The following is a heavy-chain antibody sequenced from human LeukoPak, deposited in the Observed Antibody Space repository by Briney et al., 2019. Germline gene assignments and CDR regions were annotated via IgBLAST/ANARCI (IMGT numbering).Heavy chain of an antibody. CDR1: GFTFSTYA. V-gene: IGHV3-30*18. CDR2: ISDDGNNK. D-gene: IGHD2-2*02. J-gene: IGHJ4*02. Sequence: PGGSLRLSCAASGFTFSTYAMSWVRQGPGKGLEWVAVISDDGNNKGYADSVKGRFTISRDNSKNTLYLQMSSLRVEDTAVYYCAKADCSSTGCYTVDYWGQGTLVTVSS. CDR3: AKADCSSTGCYTVDY.